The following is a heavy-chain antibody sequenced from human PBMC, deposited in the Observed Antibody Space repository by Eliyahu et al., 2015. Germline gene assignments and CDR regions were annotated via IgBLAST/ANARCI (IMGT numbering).Heavy chain of an antibody. V-gene: IGHV1-69*01. J-gene: IGHJ4*02. CDR1: GDTFSSDA. D-gene: IGHD3-3*01. Sequence: EVKKPGSSVKVSCKASGDTFSSDAISWVRQAPGQGLEWMGGIVPMFGTANYAXKFQGRVTITADESTTTAYMELTSLRSEDTAVYYCARAFSHDFRSGYYYYWGQGTLVTVSS. CDR3: ARAFSHDFRSGYYYY. CDR2: IVPMFGTA.